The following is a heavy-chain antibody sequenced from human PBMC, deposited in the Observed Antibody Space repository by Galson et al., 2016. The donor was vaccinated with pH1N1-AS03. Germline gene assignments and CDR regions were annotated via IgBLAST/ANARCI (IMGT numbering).Heavy chain of an antibody. V-gene: IGHV3-53*01. Sequence: SLRLSCAASGFTVSSNYTSWVRQAPGRGLEWVSFIYNGGRTLYADSVKGRFTISRDSSKNTLYLQMDSLETEDTAVYYCARNSYEDVDLEGFYFDYWGQGTLVTVSS. J-gene: IGHJ4*02. CDR1: GFTVSSNY. D-gene: IGHD3-22*01. CDR2: IYNGGRT. CDR3: ARNSYEDVDLEGFYFDY.